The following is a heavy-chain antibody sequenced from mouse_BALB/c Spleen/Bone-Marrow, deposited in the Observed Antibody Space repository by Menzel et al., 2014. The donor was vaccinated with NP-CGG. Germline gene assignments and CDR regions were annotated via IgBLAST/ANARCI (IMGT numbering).Heavy chain of an antibody. CDR3: ARSYRCSWFAY. CDR2: IDPANGST. D-gene: IGHD2-14*01. V-gene: IGHV14-3*02. CDR1: GFNSKDTY. J-gene: IGHJ3*01. Sequence: EVQLQQSGAELVKPGASVKLSCTGSGFNSKDTYMHWGKQRPEQGLEWIGRIDPANGSTRYDPKFQGKATITADTSSNTAYLQLSSLTSEDTAVYYCARSYRCSWFAYWGQGTMVTVSA.